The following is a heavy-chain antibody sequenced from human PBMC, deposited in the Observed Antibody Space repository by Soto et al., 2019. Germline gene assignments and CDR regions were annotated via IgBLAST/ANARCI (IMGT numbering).Heavy chain of an antibody. D-gene: IGHD2-15*01. CDR3: TTGKASCSGARCPSLGFDH. V-gene: IGHV3-15*01. CDR2: IRSKADGGTA. J-gene: IGHJ5*02. Sequence: EVQLVESGGGLVQPGGSLRLSCDASGFSVTNAWMSWVRQAPGKGLEWLGRIRSKADGGTADYVTPVKGRFTFSRDDSKNTLFLQMHSLKSEATAVYYCTTGKASCSGARCPSLGFDHWGQGTVVTVSS. CDR1: GFSVTNAW.